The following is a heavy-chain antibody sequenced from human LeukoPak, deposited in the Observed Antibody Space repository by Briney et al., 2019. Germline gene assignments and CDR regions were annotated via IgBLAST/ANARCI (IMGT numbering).Heavy chain of an antibody. CDR2: IYYSGST. V-gene: IGHV4-59*01. CDR1: GGSFSGYY. J-gene: IGHJ5*02. CDR3: ARGLYYYGSGSYHWFDP. Sequence: SETLSLTCAVYGGSFSGYYWSWIRQPPGKGLEWIGYIYYSGSTNYNPSLKSRVTISVDTSKNQFSLKLSSVTAADTAVYYCARGLYYYGSGSYHWFDPWGQGTLVTVSS. D-gene: IGHD3-10*01.